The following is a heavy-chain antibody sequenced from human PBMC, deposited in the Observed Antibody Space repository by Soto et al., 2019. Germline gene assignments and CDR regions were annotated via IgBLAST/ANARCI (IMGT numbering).Heavy chain of an antibody. CDR1: GFTFSSYS. Sequence: GGSLRLSCAASGFTFSSYSMNWVRQAPGKGLEWVSSISSSSSYIYYADSVKGRFTISRDNAKNSLYLQMNSLRAEDTAVYYCARGANYDFWSGYIDPWGQGTLVTV. D-gene: IGHD3-3*01. J-gene: IGHJ5*02. V-gene: IGHV3-21*01. CDR3: ARGANYDFWSGYIDP. CDR2: ISSSSSYI.